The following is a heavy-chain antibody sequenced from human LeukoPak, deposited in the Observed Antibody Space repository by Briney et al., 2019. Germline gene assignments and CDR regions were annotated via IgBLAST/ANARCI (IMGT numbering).Heavy chain of an antibody. CDR3: ARDRAPYYDYVWGSYRPTVHVYGMDV. D-gene: IGHD3-16*02. CDR1: VFTFSSYS. Sequence: PGGSLRLSCAASVFTFSSYSMKWVRQAPRKGREWVLYISSSNSTIYYADSVKGRFTISRDNAKNSLDLQMNSLRAEDTAVYYCARDRAPYYDYVWGSYRPTVHVYGMDVWGQGTTVTVSS. V-gene: IGHV3-48*01. J-gene: IGHJ6*02. CDR2: ISSSNSTI.